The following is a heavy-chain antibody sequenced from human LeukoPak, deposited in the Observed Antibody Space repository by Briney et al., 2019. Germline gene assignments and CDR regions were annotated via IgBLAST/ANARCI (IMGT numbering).Heavy chain of an antibody. CDR1: GFTFSDYH. CDR3: ARDREALWFGELYHYFDY. D-gene: IGHD3-10*01. J-gene: IGHJ4*02. CDR2: IKQDESEK. V-gene: IGHV3-7*01. Sequence: GGSLRLSCVVSGFTFSDYHMNWVRQAPGKGLEWVANIKQDESEKYYVDSVKGRFTISRDNAKNSLYLQMNSLRAEDTAVYYCARDREALWFGELYHYFDYWGQGTLVTVSS.